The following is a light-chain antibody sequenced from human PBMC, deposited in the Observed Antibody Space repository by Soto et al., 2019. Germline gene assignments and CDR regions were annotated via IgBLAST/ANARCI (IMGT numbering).Light chain of an antibody. J-gene: IGKJ1*01. Sequence: EIVLTQSPGTLSLSPGERASLSCRDSQSVNSNYLAWYQRKPGQAPSLLIYGASTRATGIPGRFSGSGSGTDFTLTITRLEPEDFAVYYCQQYGSSPPTFGQGTKVEIK. CDR2: GAS. CDR3: QQYGSSPPT. V-gene: IGKV3-20*01. CDR1: QSVNSNY.